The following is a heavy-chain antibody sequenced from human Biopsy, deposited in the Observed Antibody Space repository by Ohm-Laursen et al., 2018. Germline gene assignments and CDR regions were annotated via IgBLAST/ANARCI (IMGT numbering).Heavy chain of an antibody. CDR3: ARLNSGTYDASDL. J-gene: IGHJ3*01. CDR2: IYGGGSPV. V-gene: IGHV3-48*03. D-gene: IGHD1-26*01. CDR1: GFAFNLYE. Sequence: SLRLSCAATGFAFNLYEMNWVRQAPGKGMERISYIYGGGSPVSYADSVKGRFTISRDNAQNSLYLHMNSLRAEDTAVYYCARLNSGTYDASDLWGQGTMVIVSS.